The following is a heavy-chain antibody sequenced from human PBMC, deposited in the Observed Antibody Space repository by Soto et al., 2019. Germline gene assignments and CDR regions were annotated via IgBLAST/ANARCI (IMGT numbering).Heavy chain of an antibody. D-gene: IGHD3-22*01. CDR1: GYTFTSYA. CDR2: INAGNGNT. CDR3: ATTQYYYDSSGYFDY. Sequence: ASVKVSCKASGYTFTSYAMHWVRQAPGQRLEWMGWINAGNGNTKYSQKFQGRVTITRDTSASTAYMGLSSLRSEDTAVYYCATTQYYYDSSGYFDYWGQGTLVTVSS. V-gene: IGHV1-3*01. J-gene: IGHJ4*02.